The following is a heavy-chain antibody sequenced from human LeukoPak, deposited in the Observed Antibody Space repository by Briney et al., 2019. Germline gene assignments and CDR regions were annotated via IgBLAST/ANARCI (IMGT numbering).Heavy chain of an antibody. J-gene: IGHJ4*02. CDR1: GFTVSSNY. Sequence: PGGPLRLSCAASGFTVSSNYMSWVRQAPGKGLEWVSVIYDNGDAYSADSVKGRFTISRHNSKNTLYLQMNSLRPEDTAVYYCAGGSRRDGYDYWGQGTLVTVSS. D-gene: IGHD5-24*01. CDR3: AGGSRRDGYDY. CDR2: IYDNGDA. V-gene: IGHV3-53*04.